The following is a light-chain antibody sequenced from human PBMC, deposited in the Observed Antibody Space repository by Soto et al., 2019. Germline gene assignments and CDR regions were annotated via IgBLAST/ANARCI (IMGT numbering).Light chain of an antibody. J-gene: IGKJ2*01. Sequence: DIQMTQSPSSLSASVGDRVTITCRASQRISTYLNWYQQKPGKAPKLLIYAAFSLQSGVPSRFSGSGSGTEFALTISSLQPEDFATYYCQQSYSTPQTFGQGTTLEIK. V-gene: IGKV1-39*01. CDR3: QQSYSTPQT. CDR2: AAF. CDR1: QRISTY.